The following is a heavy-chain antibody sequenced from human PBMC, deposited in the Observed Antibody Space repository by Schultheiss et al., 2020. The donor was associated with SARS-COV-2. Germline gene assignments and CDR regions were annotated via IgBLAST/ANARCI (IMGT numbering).Heavy chain of an antibody. CDR1: GFTFSDYH. CDR3: AKDVVPAAPKPHYYYYYGMDV. CDR2: ISSSSSTI. D-gene: IGHD2-2*01. Sequence: GGSLRLSCAASGFTFSDYHMSWIRQAPGKGLEWVSYISSSSSTIYYADSVKGRFTISRDNAKNSLYLQMNSLRAGDTAVYYCAKDVVPAAPKPHYYYYYGMDVWGQGTTVTVSS. J-gene: IGHJ6*02. V-gene: IGHV3-11*04.